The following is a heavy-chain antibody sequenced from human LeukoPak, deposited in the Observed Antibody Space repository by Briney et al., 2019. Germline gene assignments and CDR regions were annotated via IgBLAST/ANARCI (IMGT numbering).Heavy chain of an antibody. CDR3: ARTAWYSGSYFDY. D-gene: IGHD1-26*01. J-gene: IGHJ4*02. V-gene: IGHV4-39*07. CDR1: GGSITSTTDS. Sequence: SETLSLTCAVSGGSITSTTDSWAWIRQSPGKGLEWIGSIYSSGQSYYKVSLKSRVTISVDTSKNQLSLKLSSVTAADTAVYYCARTAWYSGSYFDYWGQGTLVTVSS. CDR2: IYSSGQS.